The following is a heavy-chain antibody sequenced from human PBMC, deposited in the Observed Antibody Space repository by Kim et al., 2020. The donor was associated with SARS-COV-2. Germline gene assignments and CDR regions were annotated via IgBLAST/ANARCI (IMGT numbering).Heavy chain of an antibody. V-gene: IGHV3-33*01. CDR3: ARDTRDYYGMDV. Sequence: GGSLRLSCAASGITFNSYGMHWVRQAPGKGLEWVAVIWYDGSNKYYADSVKGRFTISRDNSKNTLYLQMNSLRAEDTAVYYCARDTRDYYGMDVWGQGTTVTVSS. CDR1: GITFNSYG. CDR2: IWYDGSNK. J-gene: IGHJ6*02.